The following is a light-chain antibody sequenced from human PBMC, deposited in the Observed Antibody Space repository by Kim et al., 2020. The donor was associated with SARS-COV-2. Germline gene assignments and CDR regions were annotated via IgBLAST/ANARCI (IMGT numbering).Light chain of an antibody. CDR2: DNN. V-gene: IGLV1-51*01. J-gene: IGLJ1*01. CDR3: GTWDSSLSAEV. CDR1: SSNNGNNY. Sequence: QKVTITCSGSSSNNGNNYVSWYQQLPGTAPKLLIYDNNKRPSGIPDRFSGSKSGTSATLGITGLQTGDEADYYCGTWDSSLSAEVFGTGTKVTVL.